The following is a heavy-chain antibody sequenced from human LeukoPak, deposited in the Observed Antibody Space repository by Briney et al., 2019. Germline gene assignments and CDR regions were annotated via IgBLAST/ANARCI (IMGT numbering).Heavy chain of an antibody. D-gene: IGHD1-26*01. Sequence: GGSLRLSCAASGFTFSSYDVSWVRQAPGKGLEWVSAISGSGDRTYYADSVKGRFTISRDNSKNTLYLQINSLGAEDTAVYYCAKPSSGNYPPTGYWGQGTLVTVSS. CDR3: AKPSSGNYPPTGY. CDR2: ISGSGDRT. J-gene: IGHJ4*02. CDR1: GFTFSSYD. V-gene: IGHV3-23*01.